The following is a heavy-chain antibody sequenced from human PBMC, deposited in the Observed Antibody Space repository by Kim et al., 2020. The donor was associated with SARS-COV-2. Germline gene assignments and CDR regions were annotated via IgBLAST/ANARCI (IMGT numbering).Heavy chain of an antibody. V-gene: IGHV1-69*13. J-gene: IGHJ2*01. CDR2: IIPIFGTA. Sequence: SVKVSCKASGGTFSSYAISWVRQAPGQGLEWMGGIIPIFGTANYAQKFQGRVTITADESTSTAYMELSSLRSEDTAVYYCARCPMGYSGWLDWHFDLWGRGTLVTVSS. CDR1: GGTFSSYA. D-gene: IGHD6-19*01. CDR3: ARCPMGYSGWLDWHFDL.